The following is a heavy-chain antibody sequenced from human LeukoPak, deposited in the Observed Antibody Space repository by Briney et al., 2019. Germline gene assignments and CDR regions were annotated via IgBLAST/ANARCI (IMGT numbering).Heavy chain of an antibody. D-gene: IGHD2-21*02. J-gene: IGHJ4*02. CDR1: GYTFTGYY. Sequence: AASVKVSCKASGYTFTGYYMHWVRQAPGQGLEWMGWINPNSGGTNYAQKFQGRVTITRDTSISTAYMELSRLRSDDTAVYYCARDGCGGDCYSHFVDYWGQGTLVTVSS. CDR2: INPNSGGT. V-gene: IGHV1-2*02. CDR3: ARDGCGGDCYSHFVDY.